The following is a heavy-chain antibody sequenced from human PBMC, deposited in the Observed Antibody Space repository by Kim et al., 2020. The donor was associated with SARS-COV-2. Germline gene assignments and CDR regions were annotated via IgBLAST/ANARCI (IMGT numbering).Heavy chain of an antibody. CDR2: INPNSGGT. CDR1: GYTFTGYY. CDR3: ARDLSSWGYGMDV. V-gene: IGHV1-2*04. D-gene: IGHD7-27*01. Sequence: ASVKVSCKASGYTFTGYYMHWVRQAPGQGLEWMGWINPNSGGTNYAQKFQGWVTMTRDTSISTAYMELSRLRSDDTAVYYCARDLSSWGYGMDVWGQGTTVTVSS. J-gene: IGHJ6*02.